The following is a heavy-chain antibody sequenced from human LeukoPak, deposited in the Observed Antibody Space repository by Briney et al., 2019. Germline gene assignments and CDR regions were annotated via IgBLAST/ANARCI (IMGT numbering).Heavy chain of an antibody. CDR3: ARAPSRYNWFDP. V-gene: IGHV4-39*07. Sequence: PSETLSLTCSVSGGSISSSGYYWGWFRQPPGKGLEWIGSIYYSGTTYYNPSLKSRVTISIDTSRNHFSLRLDSVTAADTAVYYCARAPSRYNWFDPWGQGTLVTVSP. J-gene: IGHJ5*02. CDR2: IYYSGTT. CDR1: GGSISSSGYY.